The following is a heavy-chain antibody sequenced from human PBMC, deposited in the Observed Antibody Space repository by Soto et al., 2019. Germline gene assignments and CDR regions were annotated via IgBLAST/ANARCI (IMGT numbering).Heavy chain of an antibody. D-gene: IGHD3-22*01. J-gene: IGHJ4*02. CDR2: IYYSGST. Sequence: PSETLCVTWTVAGGTIISRSYHWSRKRQPPGKGLEWIGSIYYSGSTYYNPSLKSRVTISVDTSKNQFSLKLSSVTAADTAVYYCASRASGYSGYDSRADYYDSSGYPYPNDYWGQGTLVTVSS. V-gene: IGHV4-39*01. CDR1: GGTIISRSYH. CDR3: ASRASGYSGYDSRADYYDSSGYPYPNDY.